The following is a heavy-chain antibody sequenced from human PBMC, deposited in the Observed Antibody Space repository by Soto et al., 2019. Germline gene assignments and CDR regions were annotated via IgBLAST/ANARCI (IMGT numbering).Heavy chain of an antibody. CDR3: AKDPSSGFAMEDCFDY. V-gene: IGHV3-23*01. CDR2: ISGSSTST. Sequence: EVQLSGSGGGLVQPGGSLRLSCAASGFTFSSYAMSWVRQAPGKGLEWVSAISGSSTSTYYADSVKGRFTISRDNSKNTMYPQMNSLRAEDTAVHYCAKDPSSGFAMEDCFDYWGQGNLVTVSS. J-gene: IGHJ4*02. D-gene: IGHD3-10*01. CDR1: GFTFSSYA.